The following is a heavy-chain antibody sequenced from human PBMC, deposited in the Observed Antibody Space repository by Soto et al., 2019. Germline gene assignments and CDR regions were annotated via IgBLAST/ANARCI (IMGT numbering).Heavy chain of an antibody. D-gene: IGHD5-12*01. CDR3: ARVLVADSYWYFDL. Sequence: GGSLRLSCAASGFTFSNYWMSWVRQAPGKGLEWVAIIKQDGSEKYYVDSVKGRFTISRDNAKNSLYLQMNSLRAEDTAVSYCARVLVADSYWYFDLWGRGTLVTVSS. J-gene: IGHJ2*01. CDR1: GFTFSNYW. CDR2: IKQDGSEK. V-gene: IGHV3-7*01.